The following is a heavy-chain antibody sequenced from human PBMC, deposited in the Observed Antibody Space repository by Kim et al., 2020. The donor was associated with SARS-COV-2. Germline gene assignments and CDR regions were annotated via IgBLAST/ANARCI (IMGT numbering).Heavy chain of an antibody. V-gene: IGHV1-3*01. J-gene: IGHJ6*02. D-gene: IGHD6-13*01. CDR3: ARDRAAAAHDAYYGMDV. Sequence: ASVKVSCKASGYTFTSYAMHWVRQAPGQRLEWMGWINAGNGNTKYSQKFQGRVTITRDTSASTAYMELSSLRSEDTAVYYCARDRAAAAHDAYYGMDVWGQGTTVTVSS. CDR2: INAGNGNT. CDR1: GYTFTSYA.